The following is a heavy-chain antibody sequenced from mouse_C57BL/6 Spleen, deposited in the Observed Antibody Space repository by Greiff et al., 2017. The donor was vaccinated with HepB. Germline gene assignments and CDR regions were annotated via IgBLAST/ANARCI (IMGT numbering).Heavy chain of an antibody. Sequence: QVQLQQPGAELVRPGSSVKLSCKASGYTFTSYWMDWVKQRPGQGLEWIGNIYPSDSETHYNQKFKDKATLTVVKASSTAYMQLSSLTSEDSAVYYCARSLQTARATWGQGTTLTVSS. CDR2: IYPSDSET. V-gene: IGHV1-61*01. D-gene: IGHD3-2*01. CDR3: ARSLQTARAT. J-gene: IGHJ2*01. CDR1: GYTFTSYW.